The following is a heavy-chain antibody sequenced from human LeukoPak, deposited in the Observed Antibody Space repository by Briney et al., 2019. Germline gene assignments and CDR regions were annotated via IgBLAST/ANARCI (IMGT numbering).Heavy chain of an antibody. CDR1: GYSFTTYW. D-gene: IGHD3-22*01. V-gene: IGHV5-51*01. CDR2: VYPGDSDT. CDR3: ARTYYYASSGFLTAYYFDY. J-gene: IGHJ4*02. Sequence: GESLQISCSGSGYSFTTYWIGWVRPMPGKGVEWMGIVYPGDSDTRYSLSFQGQVTISADKSISTAYLQLSSLKASDTAMYYCARTYYYASSGFLTAYYFDYWGQGTLVTVSS.